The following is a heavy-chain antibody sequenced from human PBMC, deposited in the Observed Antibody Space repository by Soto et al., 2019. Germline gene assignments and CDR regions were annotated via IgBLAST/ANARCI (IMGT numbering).Heavy chain of an antibody. CDR1: GGTLNNYA. D-gene: IGHD1-26*01. Sequence: QVQLVQSGAEVKRPGSSVQVSCKASGGTLNNYAASWVRQAPGQGLEWMGGIIPLSGTANYAQKFQGRVTITADKITSIAYMDLSSLRSEDTAVYYCATEGFSGSYLAYWGQGTLVTVSS. J-gene: IGHJ4*02. V-gene: IGHV1-69*06. CDR3: ATEGFSGSYLAY. CDR2: IIPLSGTA.